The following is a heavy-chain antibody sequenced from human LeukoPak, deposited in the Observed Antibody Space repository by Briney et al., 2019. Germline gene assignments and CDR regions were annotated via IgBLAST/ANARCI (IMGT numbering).Heavy chain of an antibody. J-gene: IGHJ6*03. CDR2: IKQDGSEK. CDR3: ARWKTSKTGAAAGVGTYYYMDV. CDR1: GFTFSSYW. Sequence: GGSLRLSCAASGFTFSSYWMSWVRQAPGKGLEWVANIKQDGSEKYYVDSVKGRFTISRDNAKNSLYLQMNSLRAEDTAVYYCARWKTSKTGAAAGVGTYYYMDVWGKGTTVTVSS. D-gene: IGHD6-13*01. V-gene: IGHV3-7*01.